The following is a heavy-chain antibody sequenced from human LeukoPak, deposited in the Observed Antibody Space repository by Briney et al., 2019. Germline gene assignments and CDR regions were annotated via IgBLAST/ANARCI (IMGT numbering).Heavy chain of an antibody. V-gene: IGHV3-23*01. Sequence: GGSLRLSCAASGFTFSQYSMNWVRQAPGKGLEWVSAISATDSRPYYADSVKGRFTISRDNSKSTLYLQLNGLRGEDTAIYYCAKDLSYGFDYWGQGTLVTVSS. D-gene: IGHD5-18*01. CDR1: GFTFSQYS. CDR3: AKDLSYGFDY. J-gene: IGHJ4*02. CDR2: ISATDSRP.